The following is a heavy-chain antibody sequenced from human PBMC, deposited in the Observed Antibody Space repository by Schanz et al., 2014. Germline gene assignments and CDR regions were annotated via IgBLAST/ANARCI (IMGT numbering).Heavy chain of an antibody. J-gene: IGHJ4*02. D-gene: IGHD6-13*01. CDR1: GGSISSSYW. CDR3: AGGIVAAGIEY. CDR2: IYHSGST. V-gene: IGHV4-4*02. Sequence: QVQLQESGPGLVKPSGTLSLTCAVSGGSISSSYWWSWVRQPPGKGLEWIGEIYHSGSTNYNPSLRSRVPISVDKSKNQFSLNLKSVTAADTAVYYCAGGIVAAGIEYWGQGALVTVSS.